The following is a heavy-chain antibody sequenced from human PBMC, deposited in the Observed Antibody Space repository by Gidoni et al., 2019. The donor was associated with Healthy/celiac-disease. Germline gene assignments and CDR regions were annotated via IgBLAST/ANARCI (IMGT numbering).Heavy chain of an antibody. V-gene: IGHV1-69*06. CDR3: ARVGTTGWYFDL. Sequence: QVQLVQSGAEVKKPGYSVKVSCKASGGTFSSYAISWVRQAPGQGLEGMGGIIPIFGTANYAQKCQGRVTITADKSTSTAYMELSSLRSEDTAVYYCARVGTTGWYFDLWGRGTLVTVSS. D-gene: IGHD7-27*01. J-gene: IGHJ2*01. CDR2: IIPIFGTA. CDR1: GGTFSSYA.